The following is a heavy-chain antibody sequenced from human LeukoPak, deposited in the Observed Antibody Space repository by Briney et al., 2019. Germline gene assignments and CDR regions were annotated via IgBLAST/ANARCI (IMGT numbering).Heavy chain of an antibody. J-gene: IGHJ3*02. D-gene: IGHD6-19*01. Sequence: ASVKVSCKASGYTFTSYGISWVRQAPGKGLEWMGGFDPEDGETIYAQKFQGRVTMTEDTSTDTAYMELSSLRSEDTAVYYCATAPLHLYSSGWSNAFDIWGQGTMVTVSS. V-gene: IGHV1-24*01. CDR2: FDPEDGET. CDR3: ATAPLHLYSSGWSNAFDI. CDR1: GYTFTSYG.